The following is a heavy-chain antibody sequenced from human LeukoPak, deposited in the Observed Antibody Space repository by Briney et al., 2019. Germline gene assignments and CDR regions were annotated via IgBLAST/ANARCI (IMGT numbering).Heavy chain of an antibody. V-gene: IGHV1-69*01. D-gene: IGHD3-22*01. CDR1: GGTFSSYA. CDR2: IIPIFGTA. J-gene: IGHJ4*02. Sequence: GSSVKVSCKASGGTFSSYAISWVRQAPGQGLEWMGGIIPIFGTANYAQKFQGRVTITADESTSTAYMELSSLRSEDAAVYYCATLYYYDSSGYYRNWGQGTLVTVSS. CDR3: ATLYYYDSSGYYRN.